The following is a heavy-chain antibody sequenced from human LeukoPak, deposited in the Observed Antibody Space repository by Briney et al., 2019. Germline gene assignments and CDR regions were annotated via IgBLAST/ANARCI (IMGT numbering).Heavy chain of an antibody. J-gene: IGHJ4*02. CDR1: AFTFSMYW. Sequence: GGSLRLSCSASAFTFSMYWMTWVRQAPGKGLEWVSTIKEDGSDKYYVDSVRGRFTISRDNAENSLYLQMNSLTAEDTALYYCVRDNGYTSGHGLDSWGQGILVTVSS. CDR3: VRDNGYTSGHGLDS. D-gene: IGHD2-15*01. CDR2: IKEDGSDK. V-gene: IGHV3-7*05.